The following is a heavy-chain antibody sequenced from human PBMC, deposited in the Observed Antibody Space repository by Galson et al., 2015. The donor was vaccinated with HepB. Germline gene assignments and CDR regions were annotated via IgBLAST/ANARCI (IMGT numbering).Heavy chain of an antibody. J-gene: IGHJ4*02. CDR1: GFTFDDYT. CDR3: AKDKGGSGSYPVGTFDY. CDR2: ISWDGGST. Sequence: SLRLSCAASGFTFDDYTMYWVRQVPGKGLEWISLISWDGGSTYYADSVKGRFTISRDNSKNFLFLQMNSLRTEDTALYYCAKDKGGSGSYPVGTFDYWGQGTLVTVSS. D-gene: IGHD3-10*01. V-gene: IGHV3-43*01.